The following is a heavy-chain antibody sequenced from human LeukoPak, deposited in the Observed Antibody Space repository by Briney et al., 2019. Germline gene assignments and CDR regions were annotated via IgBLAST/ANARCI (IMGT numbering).Heavy chain of an antibody. J-gene: IGHJ4*02. CDR3: AKRAESNSGPFDY. CDR1: GYTFTSYD. V-gene: IGHV1-8*01. CDR2: MNPNSGNT. Sequence: GASVKVSCKASGYTFTSYDINWVRQATGQGLEWMGWMNPNSGNTGYAQKFQGRVTMTRNTSISTAYMELSSLRSEDTAVYYCAKRAESNSGPFDYWGQGTVVTVSS. D-gene: IGHD5-12*01.